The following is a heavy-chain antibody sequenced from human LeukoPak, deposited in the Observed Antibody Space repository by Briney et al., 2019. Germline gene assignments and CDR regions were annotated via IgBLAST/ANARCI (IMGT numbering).Heavy chain of an antibody. J-gene: IGHJ5*02. Sequence: GGSLRLSCAASGFTFSDYYMSWIRQAPGKGLEWVSYISSSGSTIYYAGSVKGRFTISRDNAKNSLYLQMNSLRAEDTAVYYCARDLVVVTAKGFDPWGQGTLVTVSS. CDR3: ARDLVVVTAKGFDP. CDR2: ISSSGSTI. D-gene: IGHD3-22*01. CDR1: GFTFSDYY. V-gene: IGHV3-11*01.